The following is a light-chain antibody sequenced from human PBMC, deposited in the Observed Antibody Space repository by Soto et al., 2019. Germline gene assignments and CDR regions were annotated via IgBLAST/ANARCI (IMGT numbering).Light chain of an antibody. CDR1: SSDVGGYKF. CDR2: EGS. CDR3: CSYAGSSTLV. J-gene: IGLJ2*01. V-gene: IGLV2-23*01. Sequence: QPVLTQPASVSGSPGQSITISCTGTSSDVGGYKFVSWYQQHPGKAPKLMIYEGSKRPSGVSNRFSGSKSGNTASLTISGLQAEDEADYYCCSYAGSSTLVFGGGTKLTVL.